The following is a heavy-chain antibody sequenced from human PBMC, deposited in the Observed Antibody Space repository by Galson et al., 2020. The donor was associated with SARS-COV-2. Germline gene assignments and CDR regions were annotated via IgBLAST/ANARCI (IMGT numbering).Heavy chain of an antibody. D-gene: IGHD2-15*01. J-gene: IGHJ6*02. CDR1: GYSFTSYW. CDR2: IYPGASDT. Sequence: GESLKISCKASGYSFTSYWIGWVRQMPGKGLEWMGVIYPGASDTRYSPSFQGQVTISADRSISTAYLQWSSLKASDTAMYYCAKEIWVGNYYYGMDVWGQGTTVTVSS. CDR3: AKEIWVGNYYYGMDV. V-gene: IGHV5-51*01.